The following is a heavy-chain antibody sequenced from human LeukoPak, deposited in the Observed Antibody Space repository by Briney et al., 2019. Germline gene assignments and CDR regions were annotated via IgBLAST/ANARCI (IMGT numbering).Heavy chain of an antibody. J-gene: IGHJ4*02. CDR1: GDSMNTHY. D-gene: IGHD6-6*01. CDR3: AKEYTSDWFPRGYLDY. V-gene: IGHV4-4*07. Sequence: PSETLSLTCFVSGDSMNTHYWTWVRQPAGKALEWIGRSYAGGSPYYNPSPKSRVTMSIDTSMNHFSLKLNSVTAADTAIYYCAKEYTSDWFPRGYLDYWGQGILVTVSS. CDR2: SYAGGSP.